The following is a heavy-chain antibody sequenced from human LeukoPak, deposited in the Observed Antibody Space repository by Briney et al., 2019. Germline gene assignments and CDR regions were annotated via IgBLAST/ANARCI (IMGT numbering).Heavy chain of an antibody. Sequence: SQTLSLTCTVSGGSISSGSYYWSWIRQPAGKGLEWIGRIYTSGSTNYNPSLKSRVTISVDTSKNQFNLKLSSVTAAETAVYYCARAMGYCSSTSCYEAPGFDYWGQGTLVTVSP. CDR1: GGSISSGSYY. CDR3: ARAMGYCSSTSCYEAPGFDY. D-gene: IGHD2-2*01. V-gene: IGHV4-61*02. J-gene: IGHJ4*02. CDR2: IYTSGST.